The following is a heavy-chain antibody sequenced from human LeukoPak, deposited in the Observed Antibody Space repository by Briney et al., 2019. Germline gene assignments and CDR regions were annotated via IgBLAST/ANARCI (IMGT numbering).Heavy chain of an antibody. CDR2: IYYSGST. V-gene: IGHV4-59*01. Sequence: SETLSLTCSVSGVSISSYYWSWLRQPPGKGLEWIGYIYYSGSTNYNPSLKSRVTISVDTSKNQFSLKLSSVTAADTAVYYCARGEQLADYWGQGTLVTVSS. J-gene: IGHJ4*02. D-gene: IGHD6-6*01. CDR1: GVSISSYY. CDR3: ARGEQLADY.